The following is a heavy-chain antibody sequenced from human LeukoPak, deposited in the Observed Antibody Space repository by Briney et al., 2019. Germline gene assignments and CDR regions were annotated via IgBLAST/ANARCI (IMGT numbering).Heavy chain of an antibody. J-gene: IGHJ5*02. D-gene: IGHD1-7*01. Sequence: SETLSLTCAVYGGSFSGYYWSWIRQPPGKGLEWIGEINHSGSTNYNPSLKSRVTISVDTSKNQFSLKLSSVTAADTAVYYCARGCLRLNWNYRKWFDPWGQGTLVTVSS. CDR3: ARGCLRLNWNYRKWFDP. CDR2: INHSGST. V-gene: IGHV4-34*01. CDR1: GGSFSGYY.